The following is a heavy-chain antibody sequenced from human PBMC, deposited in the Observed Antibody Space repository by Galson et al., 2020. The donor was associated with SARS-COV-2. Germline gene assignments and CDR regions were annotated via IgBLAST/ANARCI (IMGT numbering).Heavy chain of an antibody. CDR1: GYTFTGYY. CDR3: AREQQLVEDYYYYGMDV. CDR2: INPNSGGT. J-gene: IGHJ6*02. D-gene: IGHD6-13*01. Sequence: ASVMVSCKASGYTFTGYYMHWVRQAPGQGLEWMGWINPNSGGTNYAQKFQGRVTMTRDTSISTAYMELSRLRSDDTAVYYCAREQQLVEDYYYYGMDVWGQGTTVTVSS. V-gene: IGHV1-2*02.